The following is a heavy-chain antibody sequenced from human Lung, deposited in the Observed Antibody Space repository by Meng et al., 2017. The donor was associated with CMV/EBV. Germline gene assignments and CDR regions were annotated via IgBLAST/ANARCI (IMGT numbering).Heavy chain of an antibody. CDR1: GYTFTSYG. J-gene: IGHJ4*02. Sequence: QVQRVQSEAEVKKPGASVKVSCKASGYTFTSYGISWVRQAPGQGLEWMGWISAYNGNTNYAQKLQGRVTVTTDTSTSTAYMELRSLTSDDTAVYYCASGTPGRSYCDYWGQGTLVTVS. V-gene: IGHV1-18*01. D-gene: IGHD2-15*01. CDR3: ASGTPGRSYCDY. CDR2: ISAYNGNT.